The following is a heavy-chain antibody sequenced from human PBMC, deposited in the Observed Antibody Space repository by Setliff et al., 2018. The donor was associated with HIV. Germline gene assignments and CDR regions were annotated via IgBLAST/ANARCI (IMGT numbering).Heavy chain of an antibody. CDR3: ARTAYDYGDYAYEDYYYGMDV. V-gene: IGHV4-59*01. CDR1: GGSISSYY. CDR2: IYYSGST. D-gene: IGHD4-17*01. Sequence: SETLSLTCTVSGGSISSYYWSWIRQPPGKGLEWIGYIYYSGSTNYNPSLKSRVTISVDTSKNQFSLKLSSVTAADTAVYYCARTAYDYGDYAYEDYYYGMDVWGQGTTVTVSS. J-gene: IGHJ6*02.